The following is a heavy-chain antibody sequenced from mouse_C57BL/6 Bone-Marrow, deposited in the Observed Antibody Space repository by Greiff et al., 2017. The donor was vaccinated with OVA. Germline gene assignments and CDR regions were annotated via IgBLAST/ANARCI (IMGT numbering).Heavy chain of an antibody. Sequence: EVKLVESGGGLVQPGGSLKLSCAASGFTFSDYYMYWVRQTPEKRLEWVAYISNGGGSTYYPDTVKGRFTISRDNAKNTLYLQMSRLKSEDTAMYYCARLLTFFFDYWGQGTTLTVSS. V-gene: IGHV5-12*01. CDR1: GFTFSDYY. CDR3: ARLLTFFFDY. J-gene: IGHJ2*01. D-gene: IGHD4-1*01. CDR2: ISNGGGST.